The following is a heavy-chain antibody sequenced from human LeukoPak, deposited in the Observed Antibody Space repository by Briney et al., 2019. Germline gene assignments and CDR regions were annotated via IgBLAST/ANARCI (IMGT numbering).Heavy chain of an antibody. Sequence: GGSLRLSCAASGFTLSGYWMTWVRQGPGKGLEWVANINRDGGQRSYVDSVKGRFAISRDNAKNSLYLQMSSLKTEDTAVYYCARDISPDDYFDSHKCYYDAFDIWGQGTLVTVPS. CDR1: GFTLSGYW. CDR3: ARDISPDDYFDSHKCYYDAFDI. V-gene: IGHV3-7*04. CDR2: INRDGGQR. J-gene: IGHJ3*02. D-gene: IGHD3-22*01.